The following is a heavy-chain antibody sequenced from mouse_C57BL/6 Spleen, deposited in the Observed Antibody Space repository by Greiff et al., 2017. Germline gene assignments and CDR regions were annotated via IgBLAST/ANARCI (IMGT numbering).Heavy chain of an antibody. CDR3: ARERAVVPYYFDY. CDR2: ISDGGSYT. CDR1: GFTFSSYA. J-gene: IGHJ2*01. D-gene: IGHD1-1*01. Sequence: DVHLVESGGGLVKPGGSLKLSCAASGFTFSSYAMSWVRQTPEKRLEWVATISDGGSYTYYPDNVKGRFTIYRDNAKNNLYLQMSHLKSEDTAMYYCARERAVVPYYFDYWGQGPTLTVSS. V-gene: IGHV5-4*01.